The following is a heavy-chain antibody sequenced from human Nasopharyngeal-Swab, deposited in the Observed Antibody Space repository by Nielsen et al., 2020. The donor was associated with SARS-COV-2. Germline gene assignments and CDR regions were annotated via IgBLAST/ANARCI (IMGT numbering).Heavy chain of an antibody. CDR2: IYQNGYT. V-gene: IGHV4-59*02. CDR1: GDSGISSY. CDR3: AKDGEGGPNYFEF. Sequence: SETLSLTCTVSGDSGISSYWSWRRKTPGKGLEWIGYIYQNGYTNYNPSLKSRITMSIETSRKQFSLRLRSATAADTAMYYCAKDGEGGPNYFEFWGQGNLVTVSS. J-gene: IGHJ4*02. D-gene: IGHD3-10*01.